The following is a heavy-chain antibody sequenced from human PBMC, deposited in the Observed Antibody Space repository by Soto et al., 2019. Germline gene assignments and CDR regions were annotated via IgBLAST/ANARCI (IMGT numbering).Heavy chain of an antibody. CDR2: IYYSGST. CDR3: ARLGSGSYYNGPYYMDV. J-gene: IGHJ6*03. D-gene: IGHD3-10*01. Sequence: PSDTLSLTCTVSGGSLSSYYWSWIRQPPGKGLEWIGYIYYSGSTNYNPSLKSRVTISVDTSKNQFSLKLSSVTAADTAVYYCARLGSGSYYNGPYYMDVWGKGTTVTVSS. V-gene: IGHV4-59*08. CDR1: GGSLSSYY.